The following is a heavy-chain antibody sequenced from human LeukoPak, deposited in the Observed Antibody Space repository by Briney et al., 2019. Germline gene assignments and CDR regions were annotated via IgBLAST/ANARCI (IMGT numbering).Heavy chain of an antibody. CDR2: IYYSGST. Sequence: SETLSLTCTVSGGSISSGGYYWSWIRQHPGKGLEWIGYIYYSGSTYYNPSLKSRVTISVDTSKNQFSLKLSSVTAADTAVYYCARDRGDCSSTSCYPLWYFDLWDRGTLVTVSS. CDR3: ARDRGDCSSTSCYPLWYFDL. J-gene: IGHJ2*01. D-gene: IGHD2-2*01. CDR1: GGSISSGGYY. V-gene: IGHV4-31*03.